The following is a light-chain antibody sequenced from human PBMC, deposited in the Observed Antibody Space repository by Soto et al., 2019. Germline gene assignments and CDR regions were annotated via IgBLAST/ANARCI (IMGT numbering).Light chain of an antibody. J-gene: IGKJ1*01. V-gene: IGKV1-5*03. CDR1: QSISSW. CDR3: QQYNSS. Sequence: DIQMTQSPSTLSASVGDRVTITCRASQSISSWLAWYQQKPGKAPKLLIYKASSLESGVPSRFSGSGSGTEFTLTISSLQPADFATYYCQQYNSSFGQGTKVEIK. CDR2: KAS.